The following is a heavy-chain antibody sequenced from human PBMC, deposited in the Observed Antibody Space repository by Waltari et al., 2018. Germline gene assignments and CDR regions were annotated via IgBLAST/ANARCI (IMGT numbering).Heavy chain of an antibody. J-gene: IGHJ4*02. CDR3: ARGRGGYDLGPVDY. V-gene: IGHV3-30-3*01. CDR2: ISYDGSNK. Sequence: QVQLVESGGGGVQPGRSLRLSCAASGFTFGTSAMHSVAQAPGKGLGWVAVISYDGSNKYYADSVKGRFTISRDNSKNTLYLQMNSLRAEDTAVYYCARGRGGYDLGPVDYWGQGTLVTVSS. D-gene: IGHD5-12*01. CDR1: GFTFGTSA.